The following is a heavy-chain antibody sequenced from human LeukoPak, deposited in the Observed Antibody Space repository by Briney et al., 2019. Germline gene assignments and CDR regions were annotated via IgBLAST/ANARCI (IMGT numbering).Heavy chain of an antibody. J-gene: IGHJ4*02. Sequence: SETLSLTCTVSGGSISSSSYYWVWLRQPPGKGLEWSGSIYYSGSTYYNPSLKSRVTISVDTSKNQFSLKLSSVTAADTAVYYCARLYSYLVYYFDYWGQGTLVTVSS. CDR2: IYYSGST. CDR1: GGSISSSSYY. V-gene: IGHV4-39*01. CDR3: ARLYSYLVYYFDY. D-gene: IGHD5-18*01.